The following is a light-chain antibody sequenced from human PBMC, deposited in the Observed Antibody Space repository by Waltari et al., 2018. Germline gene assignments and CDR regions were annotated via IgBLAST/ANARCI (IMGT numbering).Light chain of an antibody. Sequence: DIHMTQSTSSLSASVGDRVIINCRASQSIANNLNWYQQIAGQAPKLLISTSSNLKGGVPTRVSGSGFGTDFTLTISSLQPEDFATYYCRQSYMTLWTFGQGTKVE. CDR2: TSS. V-gene: IGKV1-39*01. J-gene: IGKJ1*01. CDR1: QSIANN. CDR3: RQSYMTLWT.